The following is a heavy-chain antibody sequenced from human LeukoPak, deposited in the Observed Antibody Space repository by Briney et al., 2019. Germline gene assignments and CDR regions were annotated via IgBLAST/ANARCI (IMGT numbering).Heavy chain of an antibody. Sequence: ASVKVSCKASGYSFTGYGISWVRQAPGQGLEWMGWISAYNGNTNYVQKLQGRVTMTTGTSTSTAYMEVRSLRSDDTAVYYCARSRIGSERSFDYWGQGALVTVSS. CDR1: GYSFTGYG. V-gene: IGHV1-18*01. J-gene: IGHJ4*02. CDR3: ARSRIGSERSFDY. CDR2: ISAYNGNT. D-gene: IGHD2-15*01.